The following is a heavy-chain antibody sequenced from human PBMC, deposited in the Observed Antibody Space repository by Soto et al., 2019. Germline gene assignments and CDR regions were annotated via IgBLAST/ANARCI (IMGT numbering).Heavy chain of an antibody. D-gene: IGHD3-22*01. Sequence: QVQLVQSGAEVKKPGSSVKVSCKASGGIFNKYAFSWVRQSPGQGLEWMGGIIPIFGTTNYAQKFEGRVTISEDESTSTSFMVLNSLRSEDTAIYYCARVVIGYSDCPGYYGLDFWGQGTLVTVSS. CDR2: IIPIFGTT. V-gene: IGHV1-69*01. CDR1: GGIFNKYA. CDR3: ARVVIGYSDCPGYYGLDF. J-gene: IGHJ4*02.